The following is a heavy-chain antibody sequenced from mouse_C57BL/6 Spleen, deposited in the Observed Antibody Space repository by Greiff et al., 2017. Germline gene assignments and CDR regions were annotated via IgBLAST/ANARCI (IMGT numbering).Heavy chain of an antibody. Sequence: EVQGVESGGGLVKPGGSLKLSCAASGFTFSDYGMHWVRQAPEKGLEWVAYISSGSSTIYYADTVKGRFTISRDNATNTLFLQMTSLRSEDTAMYCCASPGPVYAMDYWGQGTSVTVSS. CDR3: ASPGPVYAMDY. V-gene: IGHV5-17*01. CDR2: ISSGSSTI. CDR1: GFTFSDYG. J-gene: IGHJ4*01.